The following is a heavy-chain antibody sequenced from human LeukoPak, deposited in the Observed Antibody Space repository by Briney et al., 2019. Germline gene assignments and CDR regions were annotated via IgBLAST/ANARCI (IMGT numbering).Heavy chain of an antibody. CDR3: ARDGGAARPGNWFDP. J-gene: IGHJ5*02. D-gene: IGHD6-6*01. CDR2: INPNSGGT. Sequence: ASVKVSCKASGYTFTGYYMHWVRQAPGQGLEWMGWINPNSGGTNYAQKFQGRVTMTRDTSISTAYMELSSLRSEDTAVYYCARDGGAARPGNWFDPWGQGTLVTVSS. V-gene: IGHV1-2*02. CDR1: GYTFTGYY.